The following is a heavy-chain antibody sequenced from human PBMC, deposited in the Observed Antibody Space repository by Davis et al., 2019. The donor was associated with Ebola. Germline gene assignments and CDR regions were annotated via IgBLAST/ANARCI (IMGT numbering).Heavy chain of an antibody. CDR3: ARGYDFWSGFHYGMDV. CDR2: IYYSGST. CDR1: GGSISSGDYY. D-gene: IGHD3-3*01. J-gene: IGHJ6*02. Sequence: SETLSLTCTVSGGSISSGDYYWSWIRQPPGKGLEWIGYIYYSGSTYYNPSLKSRVTISVDTSKNQFSLKLSSVTAADTAVYYCARGYDFWSGFHYGMDVWGQGTTVTVSS. V-gene: IGHV4-30-4*01.